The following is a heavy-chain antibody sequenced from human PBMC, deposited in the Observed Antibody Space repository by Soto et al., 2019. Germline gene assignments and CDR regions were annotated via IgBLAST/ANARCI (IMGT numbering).Heavy chain of an antibody. D-gene: IGHD6-13*01. Sequence: SETLSLTCTVSGGSISSSSYYWGWIRQPPGKGLEWIGSIYYSGSTYYNPSLKSRVTISVDTSKNQFSLKLSSVTAADTAVYYCARHLDFNSSSWYDLYYYYYGLDVWGQGTTVTVS. CDR3: ARHLDFNSSSWYDLYYYYYGLDV. CDR2: IYYSGST. V-gene: IGHV4-39*01. J-gene: IGHJ6*02. CDR1: GGSISSSSYY.